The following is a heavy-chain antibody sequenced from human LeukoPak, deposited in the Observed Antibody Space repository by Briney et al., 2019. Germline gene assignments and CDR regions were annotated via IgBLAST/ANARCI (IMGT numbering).Heavy chain of an antibody. J-gene: IGHJ4*02. CDR1: GYTFTGYY. V-gene: IGHV1-2*04. CDR2: INPNSGGT. CDR3: ARAPNQKGYSGYDEYYFDY. Sequence: GASVKVSCKASGYTFTGYYMHWVRQAPGQGLEWMGWINPNSGGTNYAQKFQGWVTMTRDTSISTAYMELSRLRSDDTAVYYCARAPNQKGYSGYDEYYFDYWGQGTLVTVSS. D-gene: IGHD5-12*01.